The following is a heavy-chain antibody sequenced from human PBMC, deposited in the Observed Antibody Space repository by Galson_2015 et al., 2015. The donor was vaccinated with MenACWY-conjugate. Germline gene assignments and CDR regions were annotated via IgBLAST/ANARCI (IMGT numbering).Heavy chain of an antibody. CDR3: ARQGFGSSSLDY. V-gene: IGHV5-51*01. Sequence: QSGAEVKKPGESLKISCKGSGYTFTSNWIGWVRQMPGKGLEWMGIIYPGDSDTRYTPSFQGHVTISADKSINTAYLQWGSLEASDTAMYYCARQGFGSSSLDYWGQGTVVTVSS. J-gene: IGHJ4*02. D-gene: IGHD6-6*01. CDR2: IYPGDSDT. CDR1: GYTFTSNW.